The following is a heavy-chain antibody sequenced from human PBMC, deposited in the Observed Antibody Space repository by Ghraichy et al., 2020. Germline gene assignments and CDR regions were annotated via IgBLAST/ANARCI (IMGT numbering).Heavy chain of an antibody. D-gene: IGHD3-3*01. CDR2: IIPIFGTA. CDR1: GGTFSSYA. V-gene: IGHV1-69*06. J-gene: IGHJ6*02. Sequence: SVKVSCKASGGTFSSYAISWVRQAPGQVLEWMGGIIPIFGTANYAQKFQGRVTITADKSTSTAYMELSSLRSEDTAVYYCASDVSNYDFWSGYYNRYYYYGMDVWGQGTTVTVSS. CDR3: ASDVSNYDFWSGYYNRYYYYGMDV.